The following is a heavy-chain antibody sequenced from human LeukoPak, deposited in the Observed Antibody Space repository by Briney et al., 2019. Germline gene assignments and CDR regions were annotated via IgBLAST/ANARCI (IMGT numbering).Heavy chain of an antibody. CDR3: ARDAGGYSGKYVMDV. D-gene: IGHD5-12*01. CDR1: GYTFTSYY. CDR2: INPSGGST. Sequence: ASVKVSCKASGYTFTSYYMHWVRQAPGQGLEWMGIINPSGGSTSYAQKFQGRVTMTRDTSTGTVYMELSSLRSEDTAVYYCARDAGGYSGKYVMDVWGQGTTVTVSS. J-gene: IGHJ6*02. V-gene: IGHV1-46*01.